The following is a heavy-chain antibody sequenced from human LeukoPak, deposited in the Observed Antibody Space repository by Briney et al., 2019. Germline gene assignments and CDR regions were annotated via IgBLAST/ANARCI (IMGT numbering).Heavy chain of an antibody. D-gene: IGHD2-15*01. CDR3: AKDRRIGWFDP. CDR1: GYTFTGYY. Sequence: SCKASGYTFTGYYMHWVRQAPGKGLEWVAFIRYDASDKYYADSAKGRFTISRDNSKNTLYLQMSSLRAEDTAVYYCAKDRRIGWFDPWGQGTLVTVSS. V-gene: IGHV3-30*02. CDR2: IRYDASDK. J-gene: IGHJ5*02.